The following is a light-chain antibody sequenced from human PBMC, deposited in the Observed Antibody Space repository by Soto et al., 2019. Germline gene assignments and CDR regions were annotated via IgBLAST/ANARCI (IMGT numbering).Light chain of an antibody. J-gene: IGLJ2*01. CDR2: GNS. CDR3: QSYASSLSGVV. CDR1: SSNIGAGYD. Sequence: QSALTQPPSVSGAPGQRVTISCTGSSSNIGAGYDVHWYQQLPGTAPKLLIYGNSNRPSGVPDRFSGSKSGTSASLATTGLHAEDEADYYCQSYASSLSGVVFGGGTKLTVL. V-gene: IGLV1-40*01.